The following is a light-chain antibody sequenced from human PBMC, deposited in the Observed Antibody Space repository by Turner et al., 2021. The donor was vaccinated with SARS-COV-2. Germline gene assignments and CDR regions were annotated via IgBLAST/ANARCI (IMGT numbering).Light chain of an antibody. J-gene: IGLJ2*01. CDR2: KDS. CDR3: QSADSSGTYVV. Sequence: YELTQPPSVSVSPGQTARITCSGDALPKQYAYWYQQKPGQAPVLVIYKDSERPSGIPERFSGSSSGTTVTLTISGVQAEDEADYYCQSADSSGTYVVFGGGTKLTVL. CDR1: ALPKQY. V-gene: IGLV3-25*03.